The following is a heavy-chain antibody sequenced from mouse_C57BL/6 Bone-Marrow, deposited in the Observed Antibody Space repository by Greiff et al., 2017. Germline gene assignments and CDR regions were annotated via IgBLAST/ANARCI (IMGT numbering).Heavy chain of an antibody. CDR2: IYPRSGNT. CDR3: ASLYYDAMDY. J-gene: IGHJ4*01. Sequence: QVQLQQSGAELARPGASVKLSCKASGYTFTSYGISWVKQRTGQGLEWIGEIYPRSGNTYYNEKFKGKATLTADKSSSTAYMELRSLTSEDSAVYFCASLYYDAMDYWGQGTSVTVSS. D-gene: IGHD6-2*01. CDR1: GYTFTSYG. V-gene: IGHV1-81*01.